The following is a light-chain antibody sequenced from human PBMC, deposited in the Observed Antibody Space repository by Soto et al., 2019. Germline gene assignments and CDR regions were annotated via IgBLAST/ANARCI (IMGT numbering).Light chain of an antibody. CDR2: EGS. CDR3: CSYGGSRAV. J-gene: IGLJ7*01. CDR1: STDVGSHNL. V-gene: IGLV2-23*03. Sequence: QSALTQPASVSGSPGQSITISCTGTSTDVGSHNLVSWYQHHPGQAPNLMIYEGSKRPLAVSARVSDSKSRNTASLTISGRRAEDEADYYCCSYGGSRAVFGGGTQLTVL.